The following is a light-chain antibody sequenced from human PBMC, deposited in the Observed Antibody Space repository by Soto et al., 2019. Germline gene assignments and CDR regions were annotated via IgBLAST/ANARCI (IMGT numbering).Light chain of an antibody. Sequence: KGMTQSPATLSVSPGERATLSCRASQRVTSHLAWYQQQPGQAPRLLIYGASTRATGIPARFSGSGSGTEFTLTISSLQSEDFAVYYCQQYSSSPLTFGGGTKVEIK. V-gene: IGKV3-15*01. J-gene: IGKJ4*01. CDR1: QRVTSH. CDR3: QQYSSSPLT. CDR2: GAS.